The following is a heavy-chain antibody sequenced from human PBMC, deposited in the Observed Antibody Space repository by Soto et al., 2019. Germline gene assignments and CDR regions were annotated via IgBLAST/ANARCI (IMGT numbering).Heavy chain of an antibody. D-gene: IGHD6-13*01. CDR2: INSDGSNT. J-gene: IGHJ4*02. Sequence: GGSLRLSCVASGFTFTNYWMHWVRQAPGKGLVWVSYINSDGSNTNYADSVKSRITINPDTSKNQFSLQLNSVTPEDTAVYYCARDHSGRGIAAYFDYWGQGTLVTVSS. V-gene: IGHV3-74*01. CDR1: GFTFTNYW. CDR3: ARDHSGRGIAAYFDY.